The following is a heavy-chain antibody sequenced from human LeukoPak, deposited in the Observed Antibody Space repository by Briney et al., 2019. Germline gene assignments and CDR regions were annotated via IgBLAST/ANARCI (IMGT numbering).Heavy chain of an antibody. J-gene: IGHJ4*02. Sequence: SETLSLTCTVSGGSISSSDYYWGWIRQPPGKGLEWIASIYYSGTTHYNPSHQSRVTMSVDTSKNQFSLKLSSVTAADTAVYYCARVRGSYYAYYFDYWGQGTLVTVSS. CDR1: GGSISSSDYY. D-gene: IGHD1-26*01. CDR2: IYYSGTT. V-gene: IGHV4-39*01. CDR3: ARVRGSYYAYYFDY.